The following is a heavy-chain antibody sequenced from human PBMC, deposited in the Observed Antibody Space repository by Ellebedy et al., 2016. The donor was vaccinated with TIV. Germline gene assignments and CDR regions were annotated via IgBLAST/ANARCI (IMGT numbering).Heavy chain of an antibody. Sequence: GGSLRLSCAASGFTFSDYYMSWIRQAPGKGLEWVSYISSSGSTIYYADSVKGRFTISRDNAKNSLYLQMNSLRAEDTAVYYCARVSPRLAWLRRQKYYFDYWGQGTLVTVSS. CDR3: ARVSPRLAWLRRQKYYFDY. J-gene: IGHJ4*02. CDR1: GFTFSDYY. D-gene: IGHD5-12*01. CDR2: ISSSGSTI. V-gene: IGHV3-11*04.